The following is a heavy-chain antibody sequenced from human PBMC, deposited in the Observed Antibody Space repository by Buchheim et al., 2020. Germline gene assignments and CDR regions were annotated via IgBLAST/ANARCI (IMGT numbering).Heavy chain of an antibody. V-gene: IGHV3-7*01. CDR2: IKQDGSEK. D-gene: IGHD2-2*01. CDR3: ARDLRSSTACYDYGMDV. CDR1: GFTFSSYW. J-gene: IGHJ6*02. Sequence: EVQLVESGGGLVQPGGSLRLSCVASGFTFSSYWMSWVRQAPGKGLEWVATIKQDGSEKYYVDSEKGRFTISRDNAKKSLYLQVNSLRVDDTAVYYCARDLRSSTACYDYGMDVWGQGTT.